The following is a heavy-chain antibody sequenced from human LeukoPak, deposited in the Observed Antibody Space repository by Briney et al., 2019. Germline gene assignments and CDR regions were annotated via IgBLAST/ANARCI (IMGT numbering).Heavy chain of an antibody. J-gene: IGHJ2*01. Sequence: ASVKVSCKASGYTFTGYYMHWVRQAPGQGLEWMGWINPNSGGTNYAQKFQGRVTMTRDTSISTAYMELSRLRSDDTAVYYCARGVFAMGGWYFDLWGRGTLVTVSS. V-gene: IGHV1-2*02. CDR1: GYTFTGYY. D-gene: IGHD5-18*01. CDR2: INPNSGGT. CDR3: ARGVFAMGGWYFDL.